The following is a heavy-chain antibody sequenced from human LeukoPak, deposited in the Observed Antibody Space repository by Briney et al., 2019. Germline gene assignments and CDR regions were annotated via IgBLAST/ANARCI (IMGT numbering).Heavy chain of an antibody. CDR3: TTEGWFGELLYGY. D-gene: IGHD3-10*01. Sequence: GGSLRLSCTASGFTFGDYAMSWVRQGPGKGLEWVGFIRSKAYGGTTEYAASVKGRFTISRDDSKSIAYLQMNSLKTEDTAVYYCTTEGWFGELLYGYWGQGTLVTVSS. CDR1: GFTFGDYA. J-gene: IGHJ4*02. V-gene: IGHV3-49*04. CDR2: IRSKAYGGTT.